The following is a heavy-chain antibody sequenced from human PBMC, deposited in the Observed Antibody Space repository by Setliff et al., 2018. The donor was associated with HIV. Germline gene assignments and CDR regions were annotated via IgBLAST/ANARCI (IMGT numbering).Heavy chain of an antibody. D-gene: IGHD6-19*01. V-gene: IGHV4-59*01. CDR3: ARGGSSGWERGQGYYYYYYMDV. J-gene: IGHJ6*03. Sequence: SETLSLTCTVSGGSISSYYWSWIRQPPGKGLEWIGYIYYSGSTNYNPSLKSRVTISVDTSKNQFSLKLSSVTAADTAVYYCARGGSSGWERGQGYYYYYYMDVWGKGTTVTVSS. CDR2: IYYSGST. CDR1: GGSISSYY.